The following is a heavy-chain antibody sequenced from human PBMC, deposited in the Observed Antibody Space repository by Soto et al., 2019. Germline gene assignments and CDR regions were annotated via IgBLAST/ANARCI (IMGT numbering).Heavy chain of an antibody. CDR2: INHSGSA. V-gene: IGHV4-34*01. Sequence: SETLSLTCAVYGGSFSGYYWSWIRQPPGKGLEWIGEINHSGSANYNPSLKSRVTISVDTSKNQFSLKLSSVTAADTAVYYCARGVVKVTKSSSGGWFDPWGQGTLVTVSS. CDR3: ARGVVKVTKSSSGGWFDP. CDR1: GGSFSGYY. J-gene: IGHJ5*02. D-gene: IGHD4-17*01.